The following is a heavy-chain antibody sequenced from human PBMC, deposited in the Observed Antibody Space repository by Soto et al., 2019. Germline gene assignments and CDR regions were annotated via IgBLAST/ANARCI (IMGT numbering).Heavy chain of an antibody. CDR1: GGTFSSYA. D-gene: IGHD2-15*01. CDR3: ARDIVVVVAAIPGWFDP. J-gene: IGHJ5*02. V-gene: IGHV1-69*06. Sequence: ASVKVSCKASGGTFSSYAISWVLQAPGQGLEWIGGIIPIFGTANYAQKFQGRDTITADKSTSTAYMELSSLRSEDTAVYYCARDIVVVVAAIPGWFDPWGQGTLVTVSS. CDR2: IIPIFGTA.